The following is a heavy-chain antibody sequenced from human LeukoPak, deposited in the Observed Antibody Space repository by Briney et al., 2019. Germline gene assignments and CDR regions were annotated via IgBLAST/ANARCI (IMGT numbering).Heavy chain of an antibody. CDR2: INPNSGGT. D-gene: IGHD3-22*01. Sequence: ASVKVSCKASGYTFTGYYMHWVRQAPGQGLEWMGWINPNSGGTNYAQKFQGWVTMTRDTSISTAYMELSRLRSDDTAVYYCAREKNYYDSSGYYPTGFDYWGQGTLVTVSS. J-gene: IGHJ4*02. CDR1: GYTFTGYY. CDR3: AREKNYYDSSGYYPTGFDY. V-gene: IGHV1-2*04.